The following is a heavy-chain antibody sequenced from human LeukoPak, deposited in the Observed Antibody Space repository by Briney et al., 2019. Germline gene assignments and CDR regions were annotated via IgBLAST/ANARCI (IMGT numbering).Heavy chain of an antibody. Sequence: PGGSLRLSCAGSGFTFRNYWINWVRQAPGKGLEWVANIKQDGSEKYYVDSVKGRFTISRDNAKNSLYLQMNSLRAEDTAVYYCARVGPSRVYRSTYWNYWGQGTLVTVSS. D-gene: IGHD1-1*01. CDR2: IKQDGSEK. V-gene: IGHV3-7*01. CDR1: GFTFRNYW. J-gene: IGHJ4*02. CDR3: ARVGPSRVYRSTYWNY.